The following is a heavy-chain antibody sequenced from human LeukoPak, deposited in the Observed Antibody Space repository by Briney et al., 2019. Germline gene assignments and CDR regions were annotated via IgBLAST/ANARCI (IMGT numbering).Heavy chain of an antibody. CDR2: ISAHNGDT. D-gene: IGHD2-21*02. CDR1: GYSFTSQD. Sequence: ASVKVSCKTSGYSFTSQDMHWVRQAPGQRLEWVGWISAHNGDTNYAQKFQGRVTMTTDTSTTTAYMELRSLRSDDTAVYYCARVVGTLAYCGGDCYSYFDYWGQGTLVTVSS. J-gene: IGHJ4*02. V-gene: IGHV1-18*01. CDR3: ARVVGTLAYCGGDCYSYFDY.